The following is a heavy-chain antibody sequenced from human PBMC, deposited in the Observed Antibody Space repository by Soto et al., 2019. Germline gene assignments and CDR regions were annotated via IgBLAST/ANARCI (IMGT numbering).Heavy chain of an antibody. CDR1: GFTFSIYA. J-gene: IGHJ4*02. Sequence: GGSLRLSCAASGFTFSIYAMSWVRHAPGKGLEWVSAISGSGGSTYYADSVKGRFTISRDNSKNTLYLQMNSLRAEDTAVYYCAKDTSGWYGGFDYWGQGTLVTVSS. D-gene: IGHD6-19*01. CDR3: AKDTSGWYGGFDY. V-gene: IGHV3-23*01. CDR2: ISGSGGST.